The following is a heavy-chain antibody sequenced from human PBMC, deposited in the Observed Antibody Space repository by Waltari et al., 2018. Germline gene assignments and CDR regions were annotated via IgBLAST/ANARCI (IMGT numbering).Heavy chain of an antibody. V-gene: IGHV4-39*01. Sequence: QLQLQESGPGLVKPSATVSLTCTAAGGSISSVAYSWSWVRQPPGKGLDFIASIFYIGATYYNPSLESRVTISVDTSKNQFSLERTSVTDADTAVYYCARQDYYYVKGYFDLWGRGTLVTVSS. CDR2: IFYIGAT. CDR3: ARQDYYYVKGYFDL. D-gene: IGHD3-22*01. CDR1: GGSISSVAYS. J-gene: IGHJ2*01.